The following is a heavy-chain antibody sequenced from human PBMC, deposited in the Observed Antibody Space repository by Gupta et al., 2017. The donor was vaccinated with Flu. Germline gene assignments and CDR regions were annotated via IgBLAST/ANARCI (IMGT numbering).Heavy chain of an antibody. Sequence: EVQLVESRGGLDQQGGSLRLSCSASEFIFSRFWLTCVRQAPGKGLEWLAKIKQAGSETYYGYSVKGRFTISRDTAKNALSLQMKTLTAADTAVYYCARNYFYRMDYWGLGYWGQGTLVTVSS. D-gene: IGHD3-16*01. V-gene: IGHV3-7*01. J-gene: IGHJ4*02. CDR2: IKQAGSET. CDR1: EFIFSRFW. CDR3: ARNYFYRMDYWGLGY.